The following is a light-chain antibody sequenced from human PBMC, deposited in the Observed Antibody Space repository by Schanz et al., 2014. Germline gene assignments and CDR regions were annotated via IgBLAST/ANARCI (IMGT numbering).Light chain of an antibody. J-gene: IGKJ1*01. V-gene: IGKV1-5*01. CDR1: QSISSY. CDR3: QQYNSYSPWT. Sequence: DIQMTQSPSSLSASVGDRVIITCRASQSISSYLNWYQQKPGKAPKLLIYDASSLESGVPSRFSGSGSGTEFTLTISSLQPDDFATYYCQQYNSYSPWTFGQGTKVEIK. CDR2: DAS.